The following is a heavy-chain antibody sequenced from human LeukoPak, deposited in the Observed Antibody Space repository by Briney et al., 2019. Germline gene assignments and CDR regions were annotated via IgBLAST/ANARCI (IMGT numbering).Heavy chain of an antibody. CDR1: GFTFSSYW. V-gene: IGHV3-7*01. CDR2: INQGGSEK. J-gene: IGHJ4*02. D-gene: IGHD5-12*01. Sequence: GGSLRLSCAASGFTFSSYWMTWVRQTPGKGLEWVANINQGGSEKYYVDSVKGRFTISRDNAKNSLYLQMNSLRAEDTAVYYCARESGYSGYEFDYWGQGTLVTVSS. CDR3: ARESGYSGYEFDY.